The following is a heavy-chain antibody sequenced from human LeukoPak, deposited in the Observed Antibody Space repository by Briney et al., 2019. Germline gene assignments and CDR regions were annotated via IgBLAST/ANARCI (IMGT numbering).Heavy chain of an antibody. Sequence: SETLSLTCTVSGGSISSYYWSWIRQPAGKGLEWIGRIYTSGSTNYNPSLKSRVTMSVDTSKNQFSLKLSSVTAADTAVYYCARDLLDSSGWYVGYYYYYMDVWGKGTTATISS. CDR1: GGSISSYY. CDR2: IYTSGST. V-gene: IGHV4-4*07. D-gene: IGHD6-19*01. J-gene: IGHJ6*03. CDR3: ARDLLDSSGWYVGYYYYYMDV.